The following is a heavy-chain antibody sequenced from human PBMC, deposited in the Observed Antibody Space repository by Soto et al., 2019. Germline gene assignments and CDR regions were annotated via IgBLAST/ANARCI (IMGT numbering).Heavy chain of an antibody. J-gene: IGHJ1*01. CDR3: ASTFGDGHTTAWPVY. V-gene: IGHV3-23*01. CDR2: IGDTGDTT. CDR1: GLTFNLYA. D-gene: IGHD2-2*01. Sequence: PGGSLRLSCSASGLTFNLYAMMWVRQAPGKGLQWVSLIGDTGDTTYNADFVKGRFTISRDNSKSTVFLQMDSLEVEDTAVYYCASTFGDGHTTAWPVYWGQGTLVTVSS.